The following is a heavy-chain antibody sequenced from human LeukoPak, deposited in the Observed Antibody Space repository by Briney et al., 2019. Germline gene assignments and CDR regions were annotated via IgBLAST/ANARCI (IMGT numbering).Heavy chain of an antibody. CDR3: ATPRFGGSYGY. CDR2: ISSSGSTI. CDR1: GFTFSSYE. V-gene: IGHV3-48*03. D-gene: IGHD1-26*01. Sequence: GGSLRLSCAASGFTFSSYEMNWVRQAPGKGLEWVSYISSSGSTIYYADSVKGRFTISRDNAKNSLYLQMNSLRAEDTAVYYCATPRFGGSYGYWGQGTLVTVSS. J-gene: IGHJ4*02.